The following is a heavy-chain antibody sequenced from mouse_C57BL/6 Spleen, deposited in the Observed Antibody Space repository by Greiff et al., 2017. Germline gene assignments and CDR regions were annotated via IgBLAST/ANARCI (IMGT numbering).Heavy chain of an antibody. CDR1: GYTFTSYW. Sequence: QVQLQQPGAELVKPGASVKLSCKASGYTFTSYWMHWVKQRPGQGLEWIGMIHPNSGSTNYNEKFKSKATLTVDKSSSTAYMQLSSLTSDDSAVYYCAGFQLRRRYFDYWGQGTTLTVSS. D-gene: IGHD4-1*02. V-gene: IGHV1-64*01. J-gene: IGHJ2*01. CDR2: IHPNSGST. CDR3: AGFQLRRRYFDY.